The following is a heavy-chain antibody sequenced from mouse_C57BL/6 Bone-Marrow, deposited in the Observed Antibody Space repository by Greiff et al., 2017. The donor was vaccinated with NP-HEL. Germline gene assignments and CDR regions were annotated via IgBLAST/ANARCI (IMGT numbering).Heavy chain of an antibody. J-gene: IGHJ2*01. CDR3: ARDGNYDYFDY. Sequence: VNVVESGAELARPGASVKMSCKASGYTFTSYTMHWVKQRPGQGLEWIGYINPSSGYTKYNQKFKDKATLTADKSSSTAYMQLSSLTSEDSAVYYCARDGNYDYFDYWGQGTTLTVSS. CDR2: INPSSGYT. CDR1: GYTFTSYT. V-gene: IGHV1-4*01. D-gene: IGHD2-1*01.